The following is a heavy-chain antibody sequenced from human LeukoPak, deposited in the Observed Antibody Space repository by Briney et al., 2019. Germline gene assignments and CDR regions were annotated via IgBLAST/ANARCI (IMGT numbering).Heavy chain of an antibody. V-gene: IGHV3-23*01. CDR1: GFTVSTYT. CDR2: IGSSGGGI. CDR3: AIDPNWGTHS. D-gene: IGHD7-27*01. Sequence: GGSLRLSCAASGFTVSTYTMYWVRHPPGKRLEWVSIIGSSGGGIHYADSVKGRFTISRGNSKNALYLQMNSLRVEDTAVYYCAIDPNWGTHSWGQGVLVTVSS. J-gene: IGHJ4*02.